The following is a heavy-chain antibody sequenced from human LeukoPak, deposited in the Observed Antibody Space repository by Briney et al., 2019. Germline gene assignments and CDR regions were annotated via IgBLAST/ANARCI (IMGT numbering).Heavy chain of an antibody. CDR2: IYYSGST. J-gene: IGHJ6*04. CDR1: GGSISSYY. Sequence: PSETLSLTCTVSGGSISSYYRSWIRQPPGKGLEWIGYIYYSGSTNYNPSLKSRVTISVDTSKNQFSLKLSSVTAADTAVYYCARDRVVPAAAGPYYYGMDVWGKGTTVTVSS. CDR3: ARDRVVPAAAGPYYYGMDV. D-gene: IGHD2-2*01. V-gene: IGHV4-59*01.